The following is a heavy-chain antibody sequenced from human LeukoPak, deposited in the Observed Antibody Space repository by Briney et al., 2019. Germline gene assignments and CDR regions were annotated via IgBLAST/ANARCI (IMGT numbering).Heavy chain of an antibody. Sequence: SETLSLTCTVSGGSISSGDYYWSWIRQPPGKGLEWIGYIYYSGSTYYNPSLKSRVTISVDTSKNQFSLKLSSVTAADTAVYYCARGMSCSGGSCYWSKGPYNWFDPWGQGTLDTVSS. CDR3: ARGMSCSGGSCYWSKGPYNWFDP. D-gene: IGHD2-15*01. J-gene: IGHJ5*02. V-gene: IGHV4-30-4*01. CDR2: IYYSGST. CDR1: GGSISSGDYY.